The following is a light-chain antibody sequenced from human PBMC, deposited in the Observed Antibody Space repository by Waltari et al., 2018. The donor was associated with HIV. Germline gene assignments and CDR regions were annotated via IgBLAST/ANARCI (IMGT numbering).Light chain of an antibody. CDR1: QSVSTSY. V-gene: IGKV3-20*01. CDR3: QQSYSSPPGIT. Sequence: EIVLTQSPGTLSLSPGARATLSCRASQSVSTSYLAWYQQIPGQAPRLLIYSTSNRASGIPDRFSGSGSGTDFTLTISRLEPEDIAVYYCQQSYSSPPGITFGQGTRLEIK. CDR2: STS. J-gene: IGKJ5*01.